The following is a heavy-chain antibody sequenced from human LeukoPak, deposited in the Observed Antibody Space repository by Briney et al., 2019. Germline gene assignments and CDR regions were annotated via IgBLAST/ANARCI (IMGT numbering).Heavy chain of an antibody. CDR3: VRDGRNWG. V-gene: IGHV3-23*01. CDR2: ITGSGGST. J-gene: IGHJ4*02. CDR1: GFTFSTYA. D-gene: IGHD7-27*01. Sequence: GGTLRLSCAASGFTFSTYAMSWVRQAPGKGLEWVSAITGSGGSTYYADSVKGRFTISRDNAKNTLFLQMNSLRAEDTAVYYCVRDGRNWGWGQGTLVTVSS.